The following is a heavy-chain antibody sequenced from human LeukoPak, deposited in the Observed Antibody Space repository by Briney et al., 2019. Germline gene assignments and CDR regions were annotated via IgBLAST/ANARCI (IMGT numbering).Heavy chain of an antibody. CDR1: GFTFSSYA. CDR2: ISGSGGST. J-gene: IGHJ4*02. D-gene: IGHD3-22*01. V-gene: IGHV3-23*01. CDR3: AKFGDGVTMIVVVMAWYFDY. Sequence: TGGPLRLSCAASGFTFSSYAMSWVRQAPGKGLEWVSAISGSGGSTYYADSVKGRFTISRDNSKNTLYLQMNSLRAEDTAVYYCAKFGDGVTMIVVVMAWYFDYWGQGTLVTVSS.